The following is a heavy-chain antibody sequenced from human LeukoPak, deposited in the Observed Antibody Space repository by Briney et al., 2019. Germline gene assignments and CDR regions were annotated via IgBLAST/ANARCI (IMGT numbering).Heavy chain of an antibody. CDR1: GGSISSYY. CDR2: IYYSGST. Sequence: SETLSLTCTVPGGSISSYYWSWIRQPPAKGLEWVGYIYYSGSTNYNPSLKSRVTISVDTSKNQFSLKLRSVTAADTAVYYCARLNIIGSSPVHHFDYWGQGTLVTVSS. J-gene: IGHJ4*02. D-gene: IGHD6-13*01. V-gene: IGHV4-59*08. CDR3: ARLNIIGSSPVHHFDY.